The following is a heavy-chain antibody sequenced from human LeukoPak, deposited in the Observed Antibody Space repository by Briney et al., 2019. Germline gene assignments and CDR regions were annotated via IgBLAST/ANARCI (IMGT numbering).Heavy chain of an antibody. D-gene: IGHD2-15*01. CDR1: GGSFGGYY. J-gene: IGHJ5*02. V-gene: IGHV4-34*01. CDR2: INHSGST. CDR3: ARGGVASVVAATPISKRRWFDP. Sequence: PSETLSLTCAVYGGSFGGYYWSWIRQPPGKGLEWIGEINHSGSTNYNPSLKSRVTISVDTSKNQFSLKLSSVTAADTAVYYCARGGVASVVAATPISKRRWFDPWGQGTLVTVSS.